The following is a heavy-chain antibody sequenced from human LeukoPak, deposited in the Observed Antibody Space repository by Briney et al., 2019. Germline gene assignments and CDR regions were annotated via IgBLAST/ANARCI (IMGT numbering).Heavy chain of an antibody. D-gene: IGHD3-22*01. J-gene: IGHJ6*03. Sequence: ASVKVSCKASGYTFTSYYMHWVRQAPGQGLEWMGIINPSGGSTSYAQKFQGRVTITTGESTSTAYMELSSLRSEDTAVYYCARGTYRPYYYDSSGLGDYYYYMDVWGKGTTVTVSS. V-gene: IGHV1-46*01. CDR3: ARGTYRPYYYDSSGLGDYYYYMDV. CDR2: INPSGGST. CDR1: GYTFTSYY.